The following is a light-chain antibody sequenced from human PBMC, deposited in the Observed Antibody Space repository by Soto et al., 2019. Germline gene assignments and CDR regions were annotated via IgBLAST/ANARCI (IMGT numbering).Light chain of an antibody. CDR2: DVS. CDR1: SSDIGGYNY. CDR3: CSYAGSYTFV. V-gene: IGLV2-11*01. J-gene: IGLJ1*01. Sequence: QSALAQPASVSGSPGQSITISCTGTSSDIGGYNYVSWYQQHPGKAPKLMIYDVSKRPSGVPDRFSGSKSGNTASLTISGLQAEDEADYHCCSYAGSYTFVFGTGTKVTVL.